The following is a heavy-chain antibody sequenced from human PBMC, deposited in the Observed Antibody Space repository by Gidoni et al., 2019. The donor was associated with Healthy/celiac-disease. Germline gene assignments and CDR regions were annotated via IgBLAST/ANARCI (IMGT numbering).Heavy chain of an antibody. CDR3: ARGLGAKGFDP. J-gene: IGHJ5*02. D-gene: IGHD1-26*01. CDR2: IYYSGRT. V-gene: IGHV4-31*03. Sequence: QVQLQESGPGLVKPSQTLSLTCTVSGGSISSGGYYGSWIRQHPGKGLEGMGDIYYSGRTYYNPSLKSRVTISGDTSKNQFSLKLSSVTAADTAVYYCARGLGAKGFDPWGQGTLVTVSS. CDR1: GGSISSGGYY.